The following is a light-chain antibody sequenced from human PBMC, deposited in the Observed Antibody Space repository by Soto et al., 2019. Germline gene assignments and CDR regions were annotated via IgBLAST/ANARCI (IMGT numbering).Light chain of an antibody. V-gene: IGKV1-5*01. CDR2: DAS. CDR3: QQYNSYST. CDR1: QSISSW. Sequence: DIQMTQSPSTLSASVGDRVTITCRSSQSISSWLAWYQQKPGKAPKLLIYDASSLESGVPSRFSGSGSGTEFTLNSSSLQPDDFATYYCQQYNSYSTFGQGTKLDI. J-gene: IGKJ2*01.